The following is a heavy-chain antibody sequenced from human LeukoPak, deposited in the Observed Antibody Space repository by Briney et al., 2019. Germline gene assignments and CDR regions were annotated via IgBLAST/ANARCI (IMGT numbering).Heavy chain of an antibody. D-gene: IGHD2-15*01. CDR1: GFTFSSYG. Sequence: GGSLRLSCAASGFTFSSYGMPWARQAPGKGLEWVAVISYDGSNKYYADSVKGRFTISRDNSKNTLYLQMNSLRAEDTAVYYCARGLLDYYYYGMDVWGQGTTVTVSS. V-gene: IGHV3-30*03. CDR2: ISYDGSNK. J-gene: IGHJ6*02. CDR3: ARGLLDYYYYGMDV.